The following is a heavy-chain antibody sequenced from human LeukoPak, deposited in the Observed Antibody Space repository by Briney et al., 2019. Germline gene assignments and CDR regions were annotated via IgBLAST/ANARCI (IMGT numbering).Heavy chain of an antibody. J-gene: IGHJ3*02. CDR1: GFTFTTHA. CDR2: FSGSISNT. D-gene: IGHD3-10*01. V-gene: IGHV3-23*01. CDR3: AKGMVRGVIKIDAFDI. Sequence: GGSLRLSCAASGFTFTTHAMSWVRQAPGKGLEWVSAFSGSISNTYYANSVKGRFTISRDNSKNTLYLQMSSLRAEDTAVYYCAKGMVRGVIKIDAFDIWGQGTMVTVSS.